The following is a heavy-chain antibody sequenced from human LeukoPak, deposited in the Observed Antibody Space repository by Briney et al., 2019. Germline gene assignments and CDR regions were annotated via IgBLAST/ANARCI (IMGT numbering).Heavy chain of an antibody. D-gene: IGHD1-26*01. V-gene: IGHV1-69*04. CDR2: IIPILGIA. Sequence: ASVKVSCKASGGTFSSYAISWVRQAPGQGLEWMGRIIPILGIANYAQKFQGRVTITAVKSTSTAYMELSSLRSEDTAVYYCAREEDDSGSYYGYWGQGTLVTVSS. CDR1: GGTFSSYA. CDR3: AREEDDSGSYYGY. J-gene: IGHJ4*02.